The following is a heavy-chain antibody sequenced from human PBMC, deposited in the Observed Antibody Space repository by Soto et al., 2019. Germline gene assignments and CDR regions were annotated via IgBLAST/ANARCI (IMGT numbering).Heavy chain of an antibody. Sequence: QVQLVQSGAEVKKPGSSVKVSCKASGGTFSSYTISWVRQAPGQGLEWMGRIIPILGIANYAQKFQGRVTFTADKSTSTAYMELSSLRSEDTAVYYCARDQGDGYNLNYFDYWGQGTLVTVSS. CDR2: IIPILGIA. V-gene: IGHV1-69*08. CDR3: ARDQGDGYNLNYFDY. CDR1: GGTFSSYT. J-gene: IGHJ4*02. D-gene: IGHD5-12*01.